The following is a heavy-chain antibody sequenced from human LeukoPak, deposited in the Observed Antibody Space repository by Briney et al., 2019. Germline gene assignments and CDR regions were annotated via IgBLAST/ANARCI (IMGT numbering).Heavy chain of an antibody. CDR3: ARDRLQLQS. Sequence: SETLSLTCTVSGGSISSYYWSWIRQPAGKGLEWIGYIYYTGNTNYNPSLKSRVTISVDTSKNQFSLKLSSVTAADTAVYYCARDRLQLQSWGQGTLVTVSS. V-gene: IGHV4-59*01. D-gene: IGHD1-1*01. J-gene: IGHJ5*02. CDR1: GGSISSYY. CDR2: IYYTGNT.